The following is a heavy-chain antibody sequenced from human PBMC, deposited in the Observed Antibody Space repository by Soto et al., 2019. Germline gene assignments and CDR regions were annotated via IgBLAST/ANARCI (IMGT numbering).Heavy chain of an antibody. J-gene: IGHJ4*02. Sequence: EVQLVESGGGLVQPGGSLRLSCAASGFTFSNYWMNWVRQAPGKGLEWVANINEDGSEKYYVDSAKGRFTISRDNANNSQYLKMSGLSAEETAVYYFARELFDYWGQGALDTVSS. CDR1: GFTFSNYW. CDR2: INEDGSEK. CDR3: ARELFDY. V-gene: IGHV3-7*01.